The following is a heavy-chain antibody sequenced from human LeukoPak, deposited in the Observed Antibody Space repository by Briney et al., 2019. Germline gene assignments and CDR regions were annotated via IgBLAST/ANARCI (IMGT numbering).Heavy chain of an antibody. J-gene: IGHJ4*02. V-gene: IGHV3-15*01. Sequence: GSLRLSCDAPGFTFDTAWMHWVRQAPGKGLEWVGRIKSKNDGGTVDCAAPVKGRFSISRDDSKNTVYLQMNRLKTEDTAEYYCTTERFYDDSLKSDFWGQGTLVTVSS. CDR1: GFTFDTAW. CDR2: IKSKNDGGTV. D-gene: IGHD3-22*01. CDR3: TTERFYDDSLKSDF.